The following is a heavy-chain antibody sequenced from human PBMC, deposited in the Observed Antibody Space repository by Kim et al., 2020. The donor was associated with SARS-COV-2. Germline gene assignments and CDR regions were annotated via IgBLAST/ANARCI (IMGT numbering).Heavy chain of an antibody. Sequence: SETLSLTCTVSGGSISSSSYYWGWIRQPPGKGLEWIGSIYYSGSTYYNPSLKSRVTISVDTSKNQFSLKLSSVTAADTAVYYCGTPPWGIAAAAPLFDYWGQGTLVTVSS. J-gene: IGHJ4*02. D-gene: IGHD6-13*01. V-gene: IGHV4-39*07. CDR3: GTPPWGIAAAAPLFDY. CDR1: GGSISSSSYY. CDR2: IYYSGST.